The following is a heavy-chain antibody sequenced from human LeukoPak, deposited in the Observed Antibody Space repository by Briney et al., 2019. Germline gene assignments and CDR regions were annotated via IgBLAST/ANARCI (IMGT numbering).Heavy chain of an antibody. D-gene: IGHD3-10*01. CDR2: ISSSGSTI. CDR1: GFTFSSYE. Sequence: GGSLRLSCAASGFTFSSYEMNWVRQAPGKGLEWVSYISSSGSTIYYADSVKGRFTISRDNAKNSLYLQMNSLRAEDTAVYYCAKEGRIWFGELLTIDYWGQGTLVTVSS. CDR3: AKEGRIWFGELLTIDY. J-gene: IGHJ4*02. V-gene: IGHV3-48*03.